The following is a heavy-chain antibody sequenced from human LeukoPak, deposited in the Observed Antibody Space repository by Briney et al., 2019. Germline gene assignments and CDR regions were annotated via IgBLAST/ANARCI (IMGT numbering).Heavy chain of an antibody. CDR1: GFTFSNYA. Sequence: GGSLRLSCAASGFTFSNYAMTWVRQAPGKGLEWVSALSGSGGSAYYADSVKGRFTISRDNSKNTLYLQMNSLRAEDTAVYYCAKGRYESSGFNWAAWGQGTLVTVSS. V-gene: IGHV3-23*01. J-gene: IGHJ4*02. D-gene: IGHD3-22*01. CDR3: AKGRYESSGFNWAA. CDR2: LSGSGGSA.